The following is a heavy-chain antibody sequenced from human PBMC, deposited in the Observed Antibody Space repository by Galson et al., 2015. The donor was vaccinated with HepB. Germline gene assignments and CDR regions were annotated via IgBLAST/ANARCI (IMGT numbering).Heavy chain of an antibody. CDR1: GYTFTHYG. D-gene: IGHD3-3*01. CDR3: ARTMIITKYYFDC. CDR2: ISPYNANT. V-gene: IGHV1-18*01. Sequence: SVKVSCKASGYTFTHYGINWVRQAPRQGLEWVGWISPYNANTHYAQRLQGRVSMTTDTSTSTAYMEVRSLRSDDTAVYYCARTMIITKYYFDCWGQGTLVTVSS. J-gene: IGHJ4*02.